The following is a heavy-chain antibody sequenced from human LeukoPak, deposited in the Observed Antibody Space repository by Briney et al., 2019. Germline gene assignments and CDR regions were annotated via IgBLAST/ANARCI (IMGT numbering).Heavy chain of an antibody. V-gene: IGHV4-59*08. CDR1: GGSISSFY. D-gene: IGHD6-6*01. J-gene: IGHJ6*02. Sequence: SETLSLTCTVSGGSISSFYWSWIRQTPGKGLEWIGYIYHSGSTNYNPSLKSRVAMSVDTSKNQFSLQLNSVTAADTAVYYCASLRASSIGAHYAMDVWGQGTTVTVSS. CDR2: IYHSGST. CDR3: ASLRASSIGAHYAMDV.